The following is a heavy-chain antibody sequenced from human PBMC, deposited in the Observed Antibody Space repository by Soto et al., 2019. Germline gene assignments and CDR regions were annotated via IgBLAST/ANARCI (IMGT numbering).Heavy chain of an antibody. D-gene: IGHD2-2*01. CDR1: GGTFSNYA. J-gene: IGHJ6*02. V-gene: IGHV1-69*13. Sequence: SVKVSCKASGGTFSNYATSWVRQAPGQGLEWMGGIMPIFGPANFAQKFQGRVTITADESTSTAYMELSSLRSEETAVYYSAREGGSRQLLSVTPHYDGMDVWGQGTTVTVSS. CDR2: IMPIFGPA. CDR3: AREGGSRQLLSVTPHYDGMDV.